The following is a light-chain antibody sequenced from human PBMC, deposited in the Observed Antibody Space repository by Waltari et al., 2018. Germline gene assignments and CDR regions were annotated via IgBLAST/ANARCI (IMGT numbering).Light chain of an antibody. CDR3: ASWDDTLNGLWV. CDR2: PNN. CDR1: RSNIGSNS. Sequence: QSVLTQPPSASGTPGQKVTISCSGSRSNIGSNSVRWSQQVPGTAPKLIIFPNNLRSSGVPDRFSASKSGTSASLAISGLQSEDEADYYCASWDDTLNGLWVFGGGTSLTVL. J-gene: IGLJ3*02. V-gene: IGLV1-44*01.